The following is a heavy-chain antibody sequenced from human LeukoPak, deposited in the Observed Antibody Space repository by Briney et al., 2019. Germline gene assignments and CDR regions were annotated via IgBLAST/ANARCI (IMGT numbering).Heavy chain of an antibody. Sequence: GGSLRLSCVGSGFSFSSFAMTWVRQAPGKGLEWVSTIYGGGTNTFYADSVKGRFTISRDDSKNMQFLEMDSLRPEDTAVYFCAKRITVAAGIYFDSWGQGTLVNVSS. D-gene: IGHD6-19*01. CDR1: GFSFSSFA. J-gene: IGHJ4*02. V-gene: IGHV3-23*01. CDR3: AKRITVAAGIYFDS. CDR2: IYGGGTNT.